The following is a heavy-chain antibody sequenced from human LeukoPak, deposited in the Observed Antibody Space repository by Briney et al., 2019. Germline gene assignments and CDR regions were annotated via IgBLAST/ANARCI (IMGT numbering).Heavy chain of an antibody. D-gene: IGHD2-2*01. CDR2: IYYSGDT. J-gene: IGHJ5*02. Sequence: SETLSLTCSISGDSISTYYWSWIRQTPGKGLEWIGYIYYSGDTNYNPSLKSRVTISVDTSKNQFSLKLSSVTAADTAVYYCARGHIVVVPAARNWFDPWGQGTLATVSS. CDR1: GDSISTYY. CDR3: ARGHIVVVPAARNWFDP. V-gene: IGHV4-59*12.